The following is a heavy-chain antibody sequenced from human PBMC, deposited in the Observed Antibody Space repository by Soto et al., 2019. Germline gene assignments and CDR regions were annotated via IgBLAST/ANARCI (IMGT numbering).Heavy chain of an antibody. D-gene: IGHD6-19*01. CDR3: ARVEAVAVTWWYFDL. CDR2: ISYDGSNK. Sequence: QVQLVESGGGVVQPGRSLRLSCAASGFTFSSYAMHWVRQAPGKGLEWVALISYDGSNKYYADSVKGRFTISRDNSKNTVNMERNSLRTEDTAVYYCARVEAVAVTWWYFDLWGRGTLVTVSS. J-gene: IGHJ2*01. V-gene: IGHV3-30*03. CDR1: GFTFSSYA.